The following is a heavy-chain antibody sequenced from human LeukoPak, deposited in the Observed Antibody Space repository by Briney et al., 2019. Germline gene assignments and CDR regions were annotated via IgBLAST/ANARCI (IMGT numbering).Heavy chain of an antibody. CDR2: ISSSGSTI. V-gene: IGHV3-48*03. CDR3: ARDPYSGGYGSYYYYYMDV. Sequence: PGGSLRLSCAASGFTFSSYEMNWVRQAPGKGLEWVSYISSSGSTIYYADSVKGRFTTSRDNAKNSVYLEMNSLRAEDTAVYYCARDPYSGGYGSYYYYYMDVWGKGTTVTISS. J-gene: IGHJ6*03. CDR1: GFTFSSYE. D-gene: IGHD1-26*01.